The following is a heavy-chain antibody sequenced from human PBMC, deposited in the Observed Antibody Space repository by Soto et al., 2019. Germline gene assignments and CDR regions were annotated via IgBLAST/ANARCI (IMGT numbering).Heavy chain of an antibody. J-gene: IGHJ6*02. CDR3: ARGEAAGVDYGMDV. D-gene: IGHD6-13*01. CDR1: GGSISTYY. V-gene: IGHV4-4*07. Sequence: SETLSLTCSVSGGSISTYYWSWIRQPARKGLEWIGRIYRSGGTNFNPSLMSRVSMSVDTSKNQFSLKLSSVVAADTAVYYCARGEAAGVDYGMDVWGQGSTVTVSS. CDR2: IYRSGGT.